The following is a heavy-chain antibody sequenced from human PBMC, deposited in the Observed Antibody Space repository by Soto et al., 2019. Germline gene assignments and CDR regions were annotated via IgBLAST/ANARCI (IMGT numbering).Heavy chain of an antibody. CDR1: GYTFTGYY. D-gene: IGHD6-6*01. CDR3: ARDIGSSSGYYYYYGMDA. V-gene: IGHV1-2*04. Sequence: GASVKVSCKASGYTFTGYYMHWVRQAPGQGLEWVGWINPNSGGTNYAQKFQGWVTMTRDTSISTAYMELSRLRSDDTAVYYCARDIGSSSGYYYYYGMDAWGQGTTVTVSS. J-gene: IGHJ6*02. CDR2: INPNSGGT.